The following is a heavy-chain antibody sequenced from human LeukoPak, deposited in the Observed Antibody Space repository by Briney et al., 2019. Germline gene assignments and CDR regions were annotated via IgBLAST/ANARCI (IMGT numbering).Heavy chain of an antibody. V-gene: IGHV3-30*18. Sequence: GGSLRLSGAASGFSFISYGMHWVRQAPGKGLEWVGVISDDGRSKDYADSVKGRFTISRDNSKDTLYLQMNSLRAEDTAVYYCAKRPSDYGDYVSYFDYWGQGTLVTVSS. J-gene: IGHJ4*02. CDR2: ISDDGRSK. D-gene: IGHD4-17*01. CDR3: AKRPSDYGDYVSYFDY. CDR1: GFSFISYG.